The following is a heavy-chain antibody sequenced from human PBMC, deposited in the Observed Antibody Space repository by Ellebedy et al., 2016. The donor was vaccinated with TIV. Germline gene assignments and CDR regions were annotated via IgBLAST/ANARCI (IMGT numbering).Heavy chain of an antibody. J-gene: IGHJ6*02. D-gene: IGHD6-19*01. CDR1: GGSFSNYA. V-gene: IGHV1-69*04. CDR3: ARSSKGITVAAYYYDGLDV. CDR2: IVPMIDIV. Sequence: AASVKVSCKASGGSFSNYALSWVRQAPGQGLEWMGRIVPMIDIVHNAQKFQGRVTISADKSTSTAYMELSSLTSEDTAVYYCARSSKGITVAAYYYDGLDVWGQGTTVTVSS.